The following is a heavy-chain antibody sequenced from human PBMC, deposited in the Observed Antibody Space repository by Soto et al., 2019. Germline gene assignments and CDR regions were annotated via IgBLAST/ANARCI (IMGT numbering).Heavy chain of an antibody. CDR3: ARTRGYSYGYFDY. J-gene: IGHJ4*02. Sequence: GASVKVSCKASGGTFSSYAISWVRQAPGQGLEWMGRIIPILGIANYAQKFQGRVTITADKSTSTAYMELSSLRSEDTAVYYCARTRGYSYGYFDYWGQGTLVTVSS. V-gene: IGHV1-69*04. CDR1: GGTFSSYA. CDR2: IIPILGIA. D-gene: IGHD5-18*01.